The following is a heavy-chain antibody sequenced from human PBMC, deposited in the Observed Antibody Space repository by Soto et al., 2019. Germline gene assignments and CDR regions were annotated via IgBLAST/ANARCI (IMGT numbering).Heavy chain of an antibody. J-gene: IGHJ4*02. CDR3: ARSGDSTGWGIDL. V-gene: IGHV3-48*02. D-gene: IGHD6-19*01. CDR2: IHTTGGST. Sequence: PGGSLRLSCVGTGFIFRSFTMNWVRQAPGRGLESVSYIHTTGGSTYYADSVNGRFTVSRDDDWNSLSLEMTNLRDEDTAVYYCARSGDSTGWGIDLWCRGTLVTVSS. CDR1: GFIFRSFT.